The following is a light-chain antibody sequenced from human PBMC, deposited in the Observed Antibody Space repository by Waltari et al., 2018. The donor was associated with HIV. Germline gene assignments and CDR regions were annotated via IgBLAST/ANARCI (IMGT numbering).Light chain of an antibody. CDR3: QQYNHWPPYT. Sequence: EVVMTQSPATLSVSPGERATLSCRASQSVNSHLALYQHKPGQAPRLLIYGASTSATGVPARFSGSGSGTEFTLTISSLQSEDFAVYYWQQYNHWPPYTFGQGTKLEIK. CDR2: GAS. V-gene: IGKV3-15*01. CDR1: QSVNSH. J-gene: IGKJ2*01.